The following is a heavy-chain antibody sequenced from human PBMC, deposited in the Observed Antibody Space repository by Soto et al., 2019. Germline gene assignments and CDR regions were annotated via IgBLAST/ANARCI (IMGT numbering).Heavy chain of an antibody. D-gene: IGHD1-26*01. Sequence: QVRLVQSGPEVTKPGASVKVSCKTSGYAFPHYVINWVRQAPGHGLEWMGFSTHTGNTNYEPNFQGRVVLTTDTSTSTAYMEVTSLRSDDTAVYYCARSGDHHLDFWGQGTPVTVSS. J-gene: IGHJ4*02. V-gene: IGHV1-18*01. CDR2: STHTGNT. CDR3: ARSGDHHLDF. CDR1: GYAFPHYV.